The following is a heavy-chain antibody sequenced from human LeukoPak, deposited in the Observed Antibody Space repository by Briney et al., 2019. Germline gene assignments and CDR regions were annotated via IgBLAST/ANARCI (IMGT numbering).Heavy chain of an antibody. J-gene: IGHJ4*02. CDR1: GFTFSSYS. D-gene: IGHD3-10*01. Sequence: GGALRLSCAASGFTFSSYSMNWVRQAPGEGLEGVSSISSSSSYIYYADSVKGRFTISRDNAKNSLYLQMNRLRAEDTAVYYCARVWFGELHIDYWGQGTLVTVSS. CDR2: ISSSSSYI. V-gene: IGHV3-21*01. CDR3: ARVWFGELHIDY.